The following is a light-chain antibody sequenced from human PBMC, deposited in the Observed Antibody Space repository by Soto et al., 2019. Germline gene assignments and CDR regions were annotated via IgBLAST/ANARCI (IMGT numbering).Light chain of an antibody. CDR2: EVT. J-gene: IGLJ2*01. Sequence: QSVLTQPASVSGSPGQSITISCTGTSSDVGGYNYVSWYQQYPGKAPKVMIYEVTNRPSGASNRFSASKSGNTASLTISGLQAQEEADYYCSSYASSNTLIFGVATKVTVL. CDR1: SSDVGGYNY. CDR3: SSYASSNTLI. V-gene: IGLV2-14*01.